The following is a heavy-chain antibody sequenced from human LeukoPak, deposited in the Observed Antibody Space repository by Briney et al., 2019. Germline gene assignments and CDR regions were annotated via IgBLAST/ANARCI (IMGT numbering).Heavy chain of an antibody. D-gene: IGHD1-26*01. CDR1: GFTFDAYA. CDR3: ATWAFYHSLDV. CDR2: INKDGSTT. J-gene: IGHJ6*02. Sequence: GGSLRLSCEASGFTFDAYAMHWVRQAPGKGLEWVSLINKDGSTTYYADSVKGRFTISRDNSKNSLYLQMNSLRSEDTALYYCATWAFYHSLDVWGQGTTVTVSS. V-gene: IGHV3-43*02.